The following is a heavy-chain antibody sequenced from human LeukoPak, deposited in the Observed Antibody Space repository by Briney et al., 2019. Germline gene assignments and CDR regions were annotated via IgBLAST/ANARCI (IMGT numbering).Heavy chain of an antibody. CDR3: ARDPGPAGGGSGPPTYWYFDL. J-gene: IGHJ2*01. V-gene: IGHV3-30*03. Sequence: QPGRSLRLSCAASGSTFSSYGMHWVRQAPGKGLEWVAVISYDGSNKYYADSVKGRFTISRDNSKNTLYLQMNSLRAEDTAVYYCARDPGPAGGGSGPPTYWYFDLWGRGTLVTVSS. CDR2: ISYDGSNK. D-gene: IGHD6-19*01. CDR1: GSTFSSYG.